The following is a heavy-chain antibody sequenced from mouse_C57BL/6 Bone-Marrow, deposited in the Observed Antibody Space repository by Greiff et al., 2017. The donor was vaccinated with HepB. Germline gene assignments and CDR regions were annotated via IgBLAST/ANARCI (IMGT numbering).Heavy chain of an antibody. CDR2: IYPGSGST. J-gene: IGHJ4*01. CDR1: GYTFTSYW. CDR3: ARGWIYYGNYDYAMDY. V-gene: IGHV1-55*01. D-gene: IGHD2-1*01. Sequence: QVPVKQPGAELVKPGASVKMSCKASGYTFTSYWITWVKQRPGQGLEWIGDIYPGSGSTNYNEQFKSKATLTVDTSSNTAYLQLSSLTSEDSAVYYCARGWIYYGNYDYAMDYWGQGTSVTVSS.